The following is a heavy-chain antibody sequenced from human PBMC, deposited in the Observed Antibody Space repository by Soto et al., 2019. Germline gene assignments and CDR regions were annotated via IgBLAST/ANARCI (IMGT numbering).Heavy chain of an antibody. D-gene: IGHD3-10*01. CDR2: INHSGST. V-gene: IGHV4-34*01. Sequence: QVQLQQRGAGLLKPSETLSLTCAVYGGSFSGYYWSWIRQPPGKGLEWIGEINHSGSTNYNPSLKSRVTISVDTSKNQFSLKLSSVTAADTAVYYCARSPFYYYGSGSYRLSWFDPWGQGTLVTVSS. J-gene: IGHJ5*02. CDR3: ARSPFYYYGSGSYRLSWFDP. CDR1: GGSFSGYY.